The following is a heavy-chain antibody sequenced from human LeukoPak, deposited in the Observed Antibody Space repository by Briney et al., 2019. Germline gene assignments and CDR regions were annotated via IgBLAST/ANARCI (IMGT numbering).Heavy chain of an antibody. V-gene: IGHV4-38-2*02. D-gene: IGHD5-12*01. CDR1: GGSISSYY. J-gene: IGHJ5*02. CDR3: ARGGRAIVANWFDP. CDR2: IYHSGST. Sequence: SETLSLTCTVSGGSISSYYWGWIRQPPGKGLEWIGSIYHSGSTYYNPSLKSRVTISVDTSKNQFSLKLSSVTAADTAVYYCARGGRAIVANWFDPWGQGTLVTVSS.